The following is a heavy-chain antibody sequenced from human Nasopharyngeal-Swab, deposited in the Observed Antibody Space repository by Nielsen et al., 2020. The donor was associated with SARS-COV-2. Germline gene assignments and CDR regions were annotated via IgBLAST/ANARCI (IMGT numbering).Heavy chain of an antibody. D-gene: IGHD6-6*01. CDR3: ARVSREIEYSSSLYYYHYYMDV. Sequence: WVRQAPGQGLEWMGWISAYNGNTNYAQKLQGRVTMTTDTSTSTAYMELRSLRSDDTAVYYCARVSREIEYSSSLYYYHYYMDVWGKGTTVTVSS. V-gene: IGHV1-18*01. CDR2: ISAYNGNT. J-gene: IGHJ6*03.